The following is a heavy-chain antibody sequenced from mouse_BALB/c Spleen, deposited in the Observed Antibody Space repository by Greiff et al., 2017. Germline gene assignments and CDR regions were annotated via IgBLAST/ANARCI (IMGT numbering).Heavy chain of an antibody. J-gene: IGHJ4*01. D-gene: IGHD6-5*01. CDR3: ARAYAYYYAMDY. V-gene: IGHV5-6-3*01. CDR1: GFTFSSYG. CDR2: INSNGGST. Sequence: EVHLVESGGGLVQPGGSLKLSCAASGFTFSSYGMSWVRQTPDKRLELVATINSNGGSTYYPDSVKGRFTISRDNAKNTLYLQMSSLKSEDTAMYYCARAYAYYYAMDYWGQGTSVTVSS.